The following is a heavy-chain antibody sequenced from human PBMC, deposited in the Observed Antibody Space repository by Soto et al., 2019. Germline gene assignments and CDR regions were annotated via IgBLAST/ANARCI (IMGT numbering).Heavy chain of an antibody. J-gene: IGHJ4*02. V-gene: IGHV4-39*01. CDR3: ARQNPPGTTEWDFDY. Sequence: PSETLSLTCTVSGGSISSGGYYWSWIRQHPGKGREWIGYIYYSGSTYYNPSLKSRVTISVDTSKNQFSLKLSSVTAADTAVYYCARQNPPGTTEWDFDYWGQGTLVTVSS. CDR2: IYYSGST. CDR1: GGSISSGGYY. D-gene: IGHD1-7*01.